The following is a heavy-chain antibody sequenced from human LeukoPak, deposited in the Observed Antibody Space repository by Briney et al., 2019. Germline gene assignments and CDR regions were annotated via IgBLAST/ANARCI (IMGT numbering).Heavy chain of an antibody. V-gene: IGHV4-4*09. D-gene: IGHD3-22*01. CDR3: ARYESSASFDP. J-gene: IGHJ5*02. CDR2: IYTSGST. CDR1: GGFISSFY. Sequence: SETLSLTCTVSGGFISSFYWSWIRQPPGQGLEWIGYIYTSGSTNYNPSLKSRVTISVDTSKSQFSLKLGSVTAADTAVYYCARYESSASFDPWGQGTLVTVSS.